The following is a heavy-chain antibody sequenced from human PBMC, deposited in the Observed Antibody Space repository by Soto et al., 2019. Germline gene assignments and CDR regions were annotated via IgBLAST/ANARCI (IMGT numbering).Heavy chain of an antibody. D-gene: IGHD6-19*01. J-gene: IGHJ4*02. V-gene: IGHV2-5*02. Sequence: QITLKESGPTLLKPTQTLTLTCTFSGFSLTTTGLSVSWIRQPPGKALEWLALIKWDDDKRYSPSLSSRLSVTKDTSKNQVVLTLTNVDPVDTATYYCARGRGWLCDWWGQGTLVTVSS. CDR2: IKWDDDK. CDR3: ARGRGWLCDW. CDR1: GFSLTTTGLS.